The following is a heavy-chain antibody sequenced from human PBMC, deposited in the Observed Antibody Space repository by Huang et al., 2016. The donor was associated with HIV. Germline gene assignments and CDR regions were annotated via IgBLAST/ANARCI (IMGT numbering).Heavy chain of an antibody. V-gene: IGHV4-59*01. D-gene: IGHD3-22*01. J-gene: IGHJ2*01. CDR1: GGSINSYY. Sequence: QVQLQESGPGLVKPSETLSLTCTVAGGSINSYYWSLIRQPPGKGLAWIGYIHYSGSTIDNPSLKRRVTISVDTSKNQFSLKLSSVTAADTAMYYCARNYYDNVDWYFDLWGRGTLVTVSS. CDR2: IHYSGST. CDR3: ARNYYDNVDWYFDL.